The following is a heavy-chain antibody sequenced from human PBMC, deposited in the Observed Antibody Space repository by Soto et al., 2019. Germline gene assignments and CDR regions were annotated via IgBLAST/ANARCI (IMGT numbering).Heavy chain of an antibody. J-gene: IGHJ4*02. CDR1: GFTFSSYS. CDR3: ARDIYDFWTGTWDY. CDR2: ISSGSRYI. Sequence: VGSLRLSCASSGFTFSSYSLNWVRQAPGKGLEWVSSISSGSRYIYYADSLEGRFTISRDNAKNSLYLQMNSLRAEDTAVYYCARDIYDFWTGTWDYWGQGNLVTVSS. V-gene: IGHV3-21*01. D-gene: IGHD3-3*01.